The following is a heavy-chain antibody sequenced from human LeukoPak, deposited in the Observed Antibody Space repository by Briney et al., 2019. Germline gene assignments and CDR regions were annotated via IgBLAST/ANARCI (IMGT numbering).Heavy chain of an antibody. J-gene: IGHJ6*03. CDR3: ARVRGAEWLRQTGDYYYYYYMDV. CDR1: GYTFTSYG. Sequence: GASVKVSCKASGYTFTSYGISWVRQAPGQGLEWMGWISAYNGNTNYAQKLQGRVTMTTDTSTSTAYMELRSLRSDDTAVYYCARVRGAEWLRQTGDYYYYYYMDVWGKGTTVTVSS. D-gene: IGHD5-12*01. CDR2: ISAYNGNT. V-gene: IGHV1-18*01.